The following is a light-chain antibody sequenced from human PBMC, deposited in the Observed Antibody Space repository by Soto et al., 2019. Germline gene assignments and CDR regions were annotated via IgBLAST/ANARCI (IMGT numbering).Light chain of an antibody. CDR2: DAS. CDR1: QTISGW. J-gene: IGKJ1*01. CDR3: LKYNGYYRK. Sequence: MTQSPSTLSASVGDTVTIICLASQTISGWLAWYQQRPGKAPNLLIFDASTLESGVPSRFSGSGSGTTFTLTISSLQSDDFATYYCLKYNGYYRKFGKGPKVDIK. V-gene: IGKV1-5*02.